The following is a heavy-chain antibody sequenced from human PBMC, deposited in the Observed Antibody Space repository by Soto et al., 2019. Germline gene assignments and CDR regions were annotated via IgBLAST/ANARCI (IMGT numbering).Heavy chain of an antibody. Sequence: GESLKISCKGSGYSFTSYWISRVRQMPGKGLEWMGWIAPSDSYTNYSPSFQGHVTISADKSISTAYLQWSRLTAPHTPMSYCARLIWDSLEWSYYYYGVVVLYPGTTLTV. D-gene: IGHD3-3*01. CDR3: ARLIWDSLEWSYYYYGVVV. V-gene: IGHV5-10-1*01. J-gene: IGHJ6*02. CDR2: IAPSDSYT. CDR1: GYSFTSYW.